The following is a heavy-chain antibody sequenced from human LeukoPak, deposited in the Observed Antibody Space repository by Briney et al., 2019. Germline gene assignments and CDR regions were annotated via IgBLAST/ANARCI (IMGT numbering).Heavy chain of an antibody. V-gene: IGHV3-64*01. J-gene: IGHJ4*02. CDR3: ARVAGYYDSSGYLDY. CDR1: GFTFSSYA. CDR2: ISSNGGST. Sequence: GGSLRLSCAASGFTFSSYAMHWVRQAPGKGLEYVSAISSNGGSTYYANSVKGRFTISRDNSKNTLYLQMGSLRAEDMAVYYCARVAGYYDSSGYLDYWGQGTLVTVSS. D-gene: IGHD3-22*01.